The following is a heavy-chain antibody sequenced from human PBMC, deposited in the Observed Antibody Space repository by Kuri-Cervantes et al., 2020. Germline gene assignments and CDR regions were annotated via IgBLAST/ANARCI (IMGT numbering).Heavy chain of an antibody. CDR2: ISYDGSNK. CDR1: GVTFSSYG. Sequence: GGSLRLSCAASGVTFSSYGMHWVRQAPGKGLEWVAVISYDGSNKYYADSVKGRFTISRDNSKNTLYLQMNGLRAEDTAVYHCAKSSRQWLRAFDIWGQGTMVTVSS. J-gene: IGHJ3*02. CDR3: AKSSRQWLRAFDI. V-gene: IGHV3-30-3*02. D-gene: IGHD6-19*01.